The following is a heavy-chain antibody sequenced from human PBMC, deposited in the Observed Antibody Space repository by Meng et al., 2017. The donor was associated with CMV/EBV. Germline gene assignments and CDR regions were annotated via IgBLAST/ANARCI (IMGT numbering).Heavy chain of an antibody. D-gene: IGHD3/OR15-3a*01. J-gene: IGHJ6*02. V-gene: IGHV3-30*04. CDR3: ARDDFDYYGMDV. Sequence: GESLKISCAASGFTFSGYAMHWVRQAPGKGLEWVAVISYDGSNKYYADSVKGRFTISRDNSKNTLYLQMNSLGAEDTAVYYCARDDFDYYGMDVWGQGTTVTVSS. CDR2: ISYDGSNK. CDR1: GFTFSGYA.